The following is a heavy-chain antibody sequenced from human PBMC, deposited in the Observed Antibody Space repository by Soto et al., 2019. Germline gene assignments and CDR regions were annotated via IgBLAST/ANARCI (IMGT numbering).Heavy chain of an antibody. D-gene: IGHD3-10*01. CDR1: GDSITSVDYY. V-gene: IGHV4-30-4*01. J-gene: IGHJ6*02. CDR2: IYYSGST. CDR3: ARVRVPYYYGMDV. Sequence: QVQLQESGPGLVKPSETLSLTCTVSGDSITSVDYYWSWFRQPPGKGLEWIGYIYYSGSTYHNPSLKSRVMISVDTSKNQFSLKLTSVTAADTAVYFCARVRVPYYYGMDVWGQGTTVTVSS.